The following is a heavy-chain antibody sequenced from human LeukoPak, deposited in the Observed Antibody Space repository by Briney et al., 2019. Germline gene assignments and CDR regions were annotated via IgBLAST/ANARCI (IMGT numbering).Heavy chain of an antibody. Sequence: PSETLSLTCTVSGGSTSNNNYYWAWIRQPPGKGLECIGSIYYSGSPYYNPSLKSRVTISVDTSKNQFSLRLSSVTAADTAVYYCARSMAAAGPTHNWFDPWGHGTLVTVSS. CDR2: IYYSGSP. J-gene: IGHJ5*02. CDR3: ARSMAAAGPTHNWFDP. CDR1: GGSTSNNNYY. D-gene: IGHD6-13*01. V-gene: IGHV4-39*01.